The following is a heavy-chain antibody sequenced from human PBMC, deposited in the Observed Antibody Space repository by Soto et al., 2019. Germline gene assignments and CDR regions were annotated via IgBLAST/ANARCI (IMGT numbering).Heavy chain of an antibody. CDR1: GGSISSGGYS. D-gene: IGHD1-1*01. CDR3: ARDQLEGNWFDP. V-gene: IGHV4-30-2*01. Sequence: QLQLQESGSGLVRPSQTLSLTCAVSGGSISSGGYSWNWIRQPPGKGLEWIGYIYHSGSTLYNPSLKSPVXSXVHXSKNQFSLKRSSVTAADTAVYYCARDQLEGNWFDPWGQGTLVTVSS. J-gene: IGHJ5*02. CDR2: IYHSGST.